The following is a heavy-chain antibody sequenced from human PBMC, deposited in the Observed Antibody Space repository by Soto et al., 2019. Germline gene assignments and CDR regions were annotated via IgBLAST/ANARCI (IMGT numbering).Heavy chain of an antibody. CDR2: ISAYSGNT. D-gene: IGHD3-22*01. J-gene: IGHJ4*02. Sequence: GASVKVSCKASGYTFTSYGISWVRQAPGQGLEWMGWISAYSGNTNYAQKLQGRVTMTTDTSTSTAYMELRSLRSDDTAVYYCARQTLKGGYGPHDYWGQGTLVTVSS. V-gene: IGHV1-18*01. CDR1: GYTFTSYG. CDR3: ARQTLKGGYGPHDY.